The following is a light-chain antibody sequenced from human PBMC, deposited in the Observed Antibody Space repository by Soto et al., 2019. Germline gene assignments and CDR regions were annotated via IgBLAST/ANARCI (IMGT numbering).Light chain of an antibody. CDR3: PTWGTWV. CDR2: LNSDGSH. J-gene: IGLJ3*02. CDR1: SGHSNYA. V-gene: IGLV4-69*01. Sequence: QPVLTQSPSASASLGASVKLTCTLSSGHSNYAIAWHQQQPDKGPRYLMKLNSDGSHNKGDGIPDRFSGSSSGAERYLTISSLQSEDEADYYCPTWGTWVFGGGTKLTVL.